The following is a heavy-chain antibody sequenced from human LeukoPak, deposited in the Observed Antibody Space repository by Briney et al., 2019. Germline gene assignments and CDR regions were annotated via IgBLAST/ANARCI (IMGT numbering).Heavy chain of an antibody. CDR1: GGSISSYY. J-gene: IGHJ5*02. V-gene: IGHV4-4*07. D-gene: IGHD3-10*01. Sequence: SETLSLTCTVSGGSISSYYWSWIRQPAGKGLEWIGRIYTSGSTNYNPSLKSRVTISVDTSKNQFSLKLSSVTAADTAVYYFARRIYYYYGSGCYYRNWFDPWGQGTLVTVSS. CDR2: IYTSGST. CDR3: ARRIYYYYGSGCYYRNWFDP.